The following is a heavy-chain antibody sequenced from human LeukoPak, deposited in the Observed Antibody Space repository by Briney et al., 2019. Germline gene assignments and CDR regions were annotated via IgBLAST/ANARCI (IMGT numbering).Heavy chain of an antibody. D-gene: IGHD2-15*01. CDR3: ASGGSCLALCLGNY. Sequence: SETLSLTCTVSGGSIRSSNYYWGWLRQPPGKGLEWIGSIYYSGSTYYNTSLKSRVTISVDTSKNQFYLKLSSVTAADTAVYYCASGGSCLALCLGNYWGQGTLVTVSS. J-gene: IGHJ4*02. CDR1: GGSIRSSNYY. V-gene: IGHV4-39*01. CDR2: IYYSGST.